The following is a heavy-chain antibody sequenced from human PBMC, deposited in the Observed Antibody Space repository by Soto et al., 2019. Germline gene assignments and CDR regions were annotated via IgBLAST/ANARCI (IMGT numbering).Heavy chain of an antibody. J-gene: IGHJ5*02. CDR1: GGTFSSYT. Sequence: GASVKVSCKASGGTFSSYTISWVRQAPGQGLEWMGRIIPILGIANYAQKFQGRVTITADKSTSTAYMELSSLRSEDTAVYYCARDRLGNYHILTGGFDPWGQGTLVTVSS. CDR2: IIPILGIA. CDR3: ARDRLGNYHILTGGFDP. D-gene: IGHD3-9*01. V-gene: IGHV1-69*04.